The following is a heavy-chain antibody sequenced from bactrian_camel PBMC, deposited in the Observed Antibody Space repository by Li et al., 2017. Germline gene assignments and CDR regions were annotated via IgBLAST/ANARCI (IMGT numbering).Heavy chain of an antibody. CDR2: IYTGGAT. V-gene: IGHV3S9*01. D-gene: IGHD6*01. J-gene: IGHJ4*01. CDR1: GYSYRNYC. CDR3: AEGRGSRGEHCYSLNY. Sequence: HVQLVESGGGSVQAGGSLRLSCSVSGYSYRNYCLGWFRQVPGKEPEGVAAIYTGGATWYVNSVKGRFTISQDSARNTFYLQMNNLQPDDTATYYCAEGRGSRGEHCYSLNYWGQGTQVTVSS.